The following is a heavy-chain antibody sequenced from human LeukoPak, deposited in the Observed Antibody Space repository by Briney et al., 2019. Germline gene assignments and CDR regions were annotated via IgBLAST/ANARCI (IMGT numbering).Heavy chain of an antibody. Sequence: SETLSLTCTVSGGSMNDNYWSWIRQPPGKGLEWIAYIYYSGNTKYNPSLGSRATISVDTSKNQFSLKLRSVTAADTAVYYCVRHPPRCSDGWAFDFWGQGTLVTVSS. V-gene: IGHV4-59*08. D-gene: IGHD3-10*01. CDR1: GGSMNDNY. CDR2: IYYSGNT. J-gene: IGHJ4*02. CDR3: VRHPPRCSDGWAFDF.